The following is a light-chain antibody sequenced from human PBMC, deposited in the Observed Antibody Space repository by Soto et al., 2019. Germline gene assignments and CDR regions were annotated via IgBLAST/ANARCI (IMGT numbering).Light chain of an antibody. J-gene: IGLJ1*01. V-gene: IGLV2-14*01. CDR3: SSYTSSSTYV. CDR1: SSDVGGYNY. Sequence: QSVLTQPASVSGSPGQSITISCTGTSSDVGGYNYVSWYQQHPGKAPKLMIYEVSNRPSGVSNRFSGSKSGNTASLTISGLQAEDGADYYCSSYTSSSTYVFGTGTKATV. CDR2: EVS.